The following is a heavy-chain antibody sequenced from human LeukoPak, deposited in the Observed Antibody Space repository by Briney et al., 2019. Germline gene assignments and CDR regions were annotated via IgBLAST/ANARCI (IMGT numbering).Heavy chain of an antibody. CDR2: IYSGGST. V-gene: IGHV3-53*01. J-gene: IGHJ1*01. Sequence: GGSLRLSCAASGFTVSSNYMSWVRQAPGKGLEWVSVIYSGGSTYYADSVKGRLTISRDNSKNTLYLQMNSLRAEDTAVFYCAGGPYYDSSGYYFPKYFQHWGQGTLVTVSS. CDR3: AGGPYYDSSGYYFPKYFQH. D-gene: IGHD3-22*01. CDR1: GFTVSSNY.